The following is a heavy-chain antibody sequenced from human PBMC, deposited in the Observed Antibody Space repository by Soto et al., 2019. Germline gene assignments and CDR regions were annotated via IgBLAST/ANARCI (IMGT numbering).Heavy chain of an antibody. CDR1: GYTFTNYY. J-gene: IGHJ4*02. V-gene: IGHV1-46*01. CDR3: AREPNESYYFDY. CDR2: IRPSGGRT. D-gene: IGHD5-18*01. Sequence: QVHLVQSGAEVKKPGASVKVSCKASGYTFTNYYIHWVRQAPGQGLEWLGIIRPSGGRTEYAQRFQGRVNMNRDTSTSTVYMELTSLTSEDTAVYYCAREPNESYYFDYWGQGTLVTVSS.